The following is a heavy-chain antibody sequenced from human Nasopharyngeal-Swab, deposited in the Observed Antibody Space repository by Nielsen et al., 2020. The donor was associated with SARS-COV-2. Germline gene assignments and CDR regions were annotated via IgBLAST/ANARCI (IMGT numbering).Heavy chain of an antibody. CDR3: TKDPGHGLGVSVEDY. D-gene: IGHD3-10*01. CDR1: GLTVSSNY. CDR2: IHAGGNT. V-gene: IGHV3-66*01. Sequence: GGSLRLSCAASGLTVSSNYMSWVRQAPGKGLEWVSVIHAGGNTYYAGSVKGRFTISRDISKNTVYLQMNSLRVEDTAVYHCTKDPGHGLGVSVEDYWGQGTLVSVSS. J-gene: IGHJ4*02.